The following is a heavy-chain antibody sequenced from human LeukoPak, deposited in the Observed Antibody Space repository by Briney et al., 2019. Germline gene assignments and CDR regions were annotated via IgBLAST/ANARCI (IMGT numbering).Heavy chain of an antibody. V-gene: IGHV1-69*05. Sequence: SVKVSCKASGGTFSSYAISWVRQAPGQGLEWMGRIIPIFGTANYAQKFQGRVTITTDESTSTAYMELSSLGSEDTAVYYCARDLRSGSYYNPSPFDYWGQGTLVTVS. CDR2: IIPIFGTA. J-gene: IGHJ4*02. D-gene: IGHD3-10*01. CDR1: GGTFSSYA. CDR3: ARDLRSGSYYNPSPFDY.